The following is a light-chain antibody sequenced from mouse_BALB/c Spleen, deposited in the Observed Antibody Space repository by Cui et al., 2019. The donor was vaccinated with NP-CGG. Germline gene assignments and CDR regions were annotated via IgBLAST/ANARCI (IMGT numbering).Light chain of an antibody. CDR2: GTN. CDR3: ALWYSNHWV. CDR1: SGAVTTSNY. J-gene: IGLJ1*01. Sequence: QPVLTQEPAPTTSPGETVTLTCHSSSGAVTTSNYANWVQEKPDHLFTGLIGGTNNRVPGVPARFSGSLIGDKAALTITGAQTEDEAIYFCALWYSNHWVFGGGTKLTVL. V-gene: IGLV1*01.